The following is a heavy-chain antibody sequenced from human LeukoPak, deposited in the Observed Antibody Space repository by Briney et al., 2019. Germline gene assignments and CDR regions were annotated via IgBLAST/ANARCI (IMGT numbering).Heavy chain of an antibody. V-gene: IGHV4-61*02. CDR2: IYTSGST. CDR3: ARRGVVPAARRQFDY. Sequence: SQTLSLTCTVSGGSISSGSHYWSWIRQPAGKGLEWIGRIYTSGSTNYNPSLKSRVTISVDTSKNQFSLKLSSVTAADTAVYYCARRGVVPAARRQFDYWGQGTLVTVSS. CDR1: GGSISSGSHY. D-gene: IGHD2-2*01. J-gene: IGHJ4*02.